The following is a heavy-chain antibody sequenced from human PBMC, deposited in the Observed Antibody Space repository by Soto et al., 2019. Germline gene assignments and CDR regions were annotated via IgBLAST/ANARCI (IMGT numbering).Heavy chain of an antibody. V-gene: IGHV4-39*01. CDR2: MLYSGLT. J-gene: IGHJ6*02. Sequence: SETLSLTCTVSGGSISSYYVSSSDYYWAWIRQPPGKGLEWIGSMLYSGLTYYNPSLKSRVTLSVDTSKNQFSVRLNSVTASDTAVYYCAPLSVSLSGPYGIHVWGQGTTVTSP. CDR1: GGSISSYYVSSSDYY. CDR3: APLSVSLSGPYGIHV. D-gene: IGHD2-15*01.